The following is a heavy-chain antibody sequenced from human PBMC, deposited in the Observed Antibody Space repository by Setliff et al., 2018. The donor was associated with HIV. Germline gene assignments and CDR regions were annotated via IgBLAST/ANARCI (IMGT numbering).Heavy chain of an antibody. D-gene: IGHD1-26*01. CDR1: GYTFTSYG. CDR3: ARDSEWGSYIFWTFDI. J-gene: IGHJ3*02. CDR2: ISAYNGNT. Sequence: ASVKVSCKASGYTFTSYGISWVRQAPGQGLEWMGWISAYNGNTNYAQKRQGRVAMTTDTSTSTAYMELRSLRSDDPAVYYYARDSEWGSYIFWTFDIWGQGTMVTVSS. V-gene: IGHV1-18*01.